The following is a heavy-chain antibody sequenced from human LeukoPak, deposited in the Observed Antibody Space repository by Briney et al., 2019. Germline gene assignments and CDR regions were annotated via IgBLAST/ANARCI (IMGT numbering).Heavy chain of an antibody. J-gene: IGHJ4*02. CDR3: ARSHPDMEEYYFDY. Sequence: SETLSLTCTVSGGSISSYYWSWIRQPPGKGLEWIGYIYTSGSTNYNPSLKSRVTISVDTSKNQFSLKLSSVTAADTAVYYCARSHPDMEEYYFDYWGQGTLVTVSS. V-gene: IGHV4-4*09. CDR2: IYTSGST. D-gene: IGHD3-9*01. CDR1: GGSISSYY.